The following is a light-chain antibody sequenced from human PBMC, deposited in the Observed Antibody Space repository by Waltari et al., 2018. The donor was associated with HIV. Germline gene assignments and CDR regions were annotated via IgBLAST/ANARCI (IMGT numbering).Light chain of an antibody. V-gene: IGLV2-8*01. CDR1: SSDVGGYNF. Sequence: QSALTQPPSASGSPGQSVTISCTGTSSDVGGYNFVSWYQQHPGKAPKLMIFEVTKRPSGVPARFSGSKSGNTASLTVSGLQADDEADYYCSSYAGSNNLVFGGGTKLTVL. CDR3: SSYAGSNNLV. CDR2: EVT. J-gene: IGLJ2*01.